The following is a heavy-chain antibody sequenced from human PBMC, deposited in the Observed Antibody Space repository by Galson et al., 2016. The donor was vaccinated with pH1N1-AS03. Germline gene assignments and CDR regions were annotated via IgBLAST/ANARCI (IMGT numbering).Heavy chain of an antibody. Sequence: SLRISCAASGFTFSNAWMSWVRQAPGKGLEWVGRVKGKTDGGTTDYAAPVKGRFSITRDDSKNSLHLQMNNLKTEDSGIYYCTTATAWGWGQGTLVTVSS. CDR3: TTATAWG. D-gene: IGHD7-27*01. CDR2: VKGKTDGGTT. V-gene: IGHV3-15*01. CDR1: GFTFSNAW. J-gene: IGHJ4*02.